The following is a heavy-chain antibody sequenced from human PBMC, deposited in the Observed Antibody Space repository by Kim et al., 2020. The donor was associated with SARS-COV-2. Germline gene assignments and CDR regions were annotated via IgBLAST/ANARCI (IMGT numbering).Heavy chain of an antibody. V-gene: IGHV3-7*03. CDR3: ARDLVDY. Sequence: QDGSASFSVDSVRGRFTISRNNAENSFYLQMNSLRADDTAVYYCARDLVDYWGQGTLVTVSS. D-gene: IGHD3-16*01. CDR2: QDGSAS. J-gene: IGHJ4*02.